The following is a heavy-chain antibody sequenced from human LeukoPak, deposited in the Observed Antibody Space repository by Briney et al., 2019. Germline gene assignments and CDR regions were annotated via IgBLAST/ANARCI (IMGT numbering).Heavy chain of an antibody. Sequence: GGSLRLSCAASGFTFSSYAMSWVRQAPGKGLEWVSAISGSGGSTYYADSVKGRFTISRDNSKNTLYLQMNSLRAEDTAVYYCAKGHYSGYHSYYCGMDVWGQGTTVTVSS. CDR2: ISGSGGST. CDR3: AKGHYSGYHSYYCGMDV. V-gene: IGHV3-23*01. CDR1: GFTFSSYA. J-gene: IGHJ6*02. D-gene: IGHD5-12*01.